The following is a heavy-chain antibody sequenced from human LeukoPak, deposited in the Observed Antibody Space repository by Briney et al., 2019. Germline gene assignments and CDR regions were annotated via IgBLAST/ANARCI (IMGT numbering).Heavy chain of an antibody. CDR3: AKDGGWMDPSVLYWYFDL. Sequence: GGSLRLSCAASGFTFSSYGMSWVRQAPGKGLEWVSGISGSGGNTYYADSVKGRFSISRDNSKNTLFLQMNSLRAEDTAVYYCAKDGGWMDPSVLYWYFDLWGRGTLVTVSS. J-gene: IGHJ2*01. CDR1: GFTFSSYG. D-gene: IGHD3-16*01. V-gene: IGHV3-23*01. CDR2: ISGSGGNT.